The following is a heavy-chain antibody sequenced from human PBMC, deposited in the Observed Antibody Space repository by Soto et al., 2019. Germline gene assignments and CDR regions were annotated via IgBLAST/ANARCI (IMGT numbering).Heavy chain of an antibody. Sequence: GGSLRLSCTASGFTFSSYNVNWVRQAPGKGLEWVSSISSSSSYIFYADSVKGRFTISRDNAKNSLYLQMNSLRAEDTAVYYCARGSDSSGYYVDAFDIWGQGTMVTVSS. D-gene: IGHD3-22*01. V-gene: IGHV3-21*01. J-gene: IGHJ3*02. CDR1: GFTFSSYN. CDR2: ISSSSSYI. CDR3: ARGSDSSGYYVDAFDI.